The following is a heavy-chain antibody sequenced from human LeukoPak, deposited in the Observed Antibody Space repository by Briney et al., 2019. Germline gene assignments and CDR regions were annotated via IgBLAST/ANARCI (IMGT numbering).Heavy chain of an antibody. Sequence: GGSLRLSCAASGFTFDDYAMHWVRQAPGKGLEWVSLISGDGGTTYYAGSVKGRFPISRDNSKNSLYLQMNFLRTEDTALYYCAKDVGSQGGFDYWGQGTLVTVSS. CDR1: GFTFDDYA. V-gene: IGHV3-43*02. CDR3: AKDVGSQGGFDY. CDR2: ISGDGGTT. D-gene: IGHD1-26*01. J-gene: IGHJ4*02.